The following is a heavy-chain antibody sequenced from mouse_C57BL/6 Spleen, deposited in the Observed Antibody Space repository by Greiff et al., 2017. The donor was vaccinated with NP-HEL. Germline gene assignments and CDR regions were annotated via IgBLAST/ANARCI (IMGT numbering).Heavy chain of an antibody. Sequence: EVKLMESGGGLVKPGGSLKLSCAASGFTFSSYTMSWVRQTPEKRLEWVATISGGGGNTYYPDSVKGRFTISRDNAKNTLYLQMSSLRSEDTALYYCARLYDYDDGWYFDVWGTGTTVTVSS. V-gene: IGHV5-9*01. D-gene: IGHD2-4*01. J-gene: IGHJ1*03. CDR2: ISGGGGNT. CDR3: ARLYDYDDGWYFDV. CDR1: GFTFSSYT.